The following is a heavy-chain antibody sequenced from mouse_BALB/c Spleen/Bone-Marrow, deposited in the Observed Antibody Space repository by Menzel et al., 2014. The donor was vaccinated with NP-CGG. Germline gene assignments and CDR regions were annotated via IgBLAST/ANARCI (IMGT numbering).Heavy chain of an antibody. D-gene: IGHD2-2*01. CDR2: IDPANGNT. CDR1: GFNIKDTY. Sequence: VQLQQSGAELVKPGASVKLSCTASGFNIKDTYMHWVKQRPEQGLEWIGRIDPANGNTKYDPKFQGKATITADTSSNTAYLRLSSLTSEDTAVYYCASYVYGYYFDYWGQGTTLTVSS. V-gene: IGHV14-3*02. J-gene: IGHJ2*01. CDR3: ASYVYGYYFDY.